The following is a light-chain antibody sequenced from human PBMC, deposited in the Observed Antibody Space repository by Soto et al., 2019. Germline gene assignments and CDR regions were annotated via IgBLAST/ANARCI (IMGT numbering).Light chain of an antibody. V-gene: IGKV3-20*01. CDR1: QSVSSSY. CDR2: GAS. Sequence: EIVLTQSPGTLSLSPGERATLSCRASQSVSSSYLAWYQQKPGQAPRLLIYGASSRATGIPDRFSGSGSGTDFTLTISRLEPEDFAVYYCQQYGSPPSPYTFGQGTKLEIK. CDR3: QQYGSPPSPYT. J-gene: IGKJ2*01.